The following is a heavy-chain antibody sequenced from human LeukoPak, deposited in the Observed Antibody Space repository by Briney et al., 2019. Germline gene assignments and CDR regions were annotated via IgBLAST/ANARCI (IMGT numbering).Heavy chain of an antibody. CDR2: IYTSGST. Sequence: SETLSLACTAYGGSISSGSYDWSWIRQPAGKGLEWIGRIYTSGSTNYHPSLKSRVTISVDTSKNQSSLKLSSVTAADTAVYYCARVSAKVVIDYWGQGTLVTVSS. CDR3: ARVSAKVVIDY. D-gene: IGHD3-22*01. V-gene: IGHV4-61*02. CDR1: GGSISSGSYD. J-gene: IGHJ4*02.